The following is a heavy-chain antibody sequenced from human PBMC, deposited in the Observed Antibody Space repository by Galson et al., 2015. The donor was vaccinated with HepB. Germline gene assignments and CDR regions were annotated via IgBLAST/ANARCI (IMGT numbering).Heavy chain of an antibody. CDR3: VKDTDSSSWPDAFDI. J-gene: IGHJ3*02. V-gene: IGHV3-9*01. D-gene: IGHD6-13*01. CDR1: GFTFDDYA. CDR2: ISWNSGSI. Sequence: SLRLSCAASGFTFDDYAMHWVRQAPGKGLEWVSGISWNSGSIIYAGSLKGRLTISRDNAKNSLYLQMNSLRAEDTALYYCVKDTDSSSWPDAFDIWGQGTMVTVSS.